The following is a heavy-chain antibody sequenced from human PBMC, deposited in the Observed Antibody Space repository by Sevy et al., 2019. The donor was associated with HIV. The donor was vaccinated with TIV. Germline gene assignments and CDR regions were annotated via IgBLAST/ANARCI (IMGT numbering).Heavy chain of an antibody. CDR2: INHSGST. CDR3: ARAMGYCRSTSCYHYYYYGMDV. D-gene: IGHD2-2*01. CDR1: GGSFSGYY. J-gene: IGHJ6*02. V-gene: IGHV4-34*01. Sequence: SETLSLTCAVYGGSFSGYYWSWIRQPPGKGLEWIGEINHSGSTNYNPSLKSRVTISVDTSKNQFSLKLSSVTAADTAVYYCARAMGYCRSTSCYHYYYYGMDVWGQGTTVTVSS.